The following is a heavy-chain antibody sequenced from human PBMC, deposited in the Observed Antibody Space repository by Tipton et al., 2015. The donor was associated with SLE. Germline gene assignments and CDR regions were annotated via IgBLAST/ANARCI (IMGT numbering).Heavy chain of an antibody. CDR2: IYSGGST. CDR3: AGMPRVGATTGPSD. Sequence: VQLVQSGGGLIQPGGSLRLSCAASGFTVSSNYMSWVRQAPGKGLEWVSVIYSGGSTYYADSVKGRFTISRDNSKNTLYLQMNSLRAEDTAVYYCAGMPRVGATTGPSDWGQGTLVTVSS. CDR1: GFTVSSNY. J-gene: IGHJ4*02. V-gene: IGHV3-53*01. D-gene: IGHD1-26*01.